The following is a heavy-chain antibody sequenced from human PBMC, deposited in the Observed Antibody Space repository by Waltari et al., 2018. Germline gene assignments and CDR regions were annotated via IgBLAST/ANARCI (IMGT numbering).Heavy chain of an antibody. V-gene: IGHV1-69*01. J-gene: IGHJ1*01. Sequence: QVQLVQSGAEVKKPGSSVKVSCKASGGTFSSYAISWVRQAPGQGLEWMGGIIPIFGTANYAQKFRGRGTITADESTSTAYMELSSLRSEDTAVYYCASTSGYPPLLYFQHWGQGTLVTVSS. CDR3: ASTSGYPPLLYFQH. D-gene: IGHD3-3*01. CDR2: IIPIFGTA. CDR1: GGTFSSYA.